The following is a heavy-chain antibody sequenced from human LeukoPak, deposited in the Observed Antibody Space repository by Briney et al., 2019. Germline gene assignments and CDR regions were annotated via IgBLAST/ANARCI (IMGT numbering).Heavy chain of an antibody. CDR1: GGSISSSSYY. Sequence: SETLSLTCTVSGGSISSSSYYWGWIRQPAGKGLEWMGRIYTSGSTNYNPSLKSRVTMSVDTSKNQFSLKLSSVTAADTAVYYCARDYGDLYNWFDPWGQGTLVTVSS. CDR2: IYTSGST. CDR3: ARDYGDLYNWFDP. D-gene: IGHD4-17*01. J-gene: IGHJ5*02. V-gene: IGHV4-61*02.